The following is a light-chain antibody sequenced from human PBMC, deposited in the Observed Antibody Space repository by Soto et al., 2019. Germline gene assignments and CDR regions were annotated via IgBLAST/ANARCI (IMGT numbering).Light chain of an antibody. Sequence: EIVMTQSPATLSVSPGERATLSCRASQSVSSNLAWHQQKPGQAPRLLIYGASNRATGIPGRFSGSGSGTDFTLTISRLEPEDFAVYYCQQYGSSGTFGQGTKVDIK. CDR3: QQYGSSGT. V-gene: IGKV3-20*01. CDR1: QSVSSN. J-gene: IGKJ1*01. CDR2: GAS.